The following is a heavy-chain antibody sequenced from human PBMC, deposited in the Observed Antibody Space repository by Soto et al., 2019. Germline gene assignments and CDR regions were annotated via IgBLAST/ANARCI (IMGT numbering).Heavy chain of an antibody. CDR3: AKALRYFDWQHYYYYGMDV. Sequence: EVQLLESGGGLVQPGGSLRLSCAASGFTFSSYAMSWVRQAPGKGLEWVSAISGSGGSTYYADSVKGRFTISRDNSKNTLYLQMNSLRAEDTAVYYCAKALRYFDWQHYYYYGMDVWGQGTTVTVSS. V-gene: IGHV3-23*01. CDR2: ISGSGGST. CDR1: GFTFSSYA. D-gene: IGHD3-9*01. J-gene: IGHJ6*02.